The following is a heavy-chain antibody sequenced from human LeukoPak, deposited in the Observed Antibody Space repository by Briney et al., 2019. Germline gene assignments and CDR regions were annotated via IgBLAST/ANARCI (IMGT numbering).Heavy chain of an antibody. D-gene: IGHD3-10*01. CDR1: GFIFNNYW. CDR2: INSDGSST. J-gene: IGHJ4*02. CDR3: ARDGSYHSSATIGY. Sequence: GGSLRLSCAASGFIFNNYWMYWVRQPPGKGLVWVSRINSDGSSTTYADSVKGRFTVSRDNAKNTLYLQMNSLRAEDTAMYYCARDGSYHSSATIGYWGQGTLVTVSS. V-gene: IGHV3-74*01.